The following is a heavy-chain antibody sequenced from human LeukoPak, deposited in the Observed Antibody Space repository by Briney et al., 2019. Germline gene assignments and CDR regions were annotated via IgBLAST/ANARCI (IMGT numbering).Heavy chain of an antibody. CDR2: IYYTGST. Sequence: SQTLSLTCTVSGGSIRSGDYYWSWIRQPPGKGLEWIGYIYYTGSTYYNPSLGSRVTISVDTSKNKFSLKLSSVTAADTAVYYCARGPIAVAPDYWGQGTLVTVSS. CDR1: GGSIRSGDYY. V-gene: IGHV4-30-4*08. D-gene: IGHD6-19*01. CDR3: ARGPIAVAPDY. J-gene: IGHJ4*02.